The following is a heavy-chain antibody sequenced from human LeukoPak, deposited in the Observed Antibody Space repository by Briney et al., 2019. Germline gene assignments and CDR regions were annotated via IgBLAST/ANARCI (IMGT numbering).Heavy chain of an antibody. Sequence: ASVKVSCKASGYSFIGYYMHWVRQAPGQGLEWMGWINLNSGGTKYAQKFQGRVTMTRDTSISTVYMELSRLRSDGTAVYYCARDSAAAGGLSFDYWGQGTLATVSS. CDR2: INLNSGGT. V-gene: IGHV1-2*02. CDR3: ARDSAAAGGLSFDY. J-gene: IGHJ4*02. CDR1: GYSFIGYY. D-gene: IGHD6-13*01.